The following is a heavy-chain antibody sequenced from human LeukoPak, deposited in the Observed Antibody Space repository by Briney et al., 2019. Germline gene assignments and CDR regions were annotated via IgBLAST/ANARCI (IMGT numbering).Heavy chain of an antibody. CDR1: GGSISSRNYY. Sequence: SETLSFPCTVSGGSISSRNYYWGWIRQPPGKGLVWIGSIYYSGSTYYNPSLKIRVTISVDTSKNQFSLKLRTVTAADTAVYYWEGLEWLPNLYGYYYMDVWGKASTVTVSS. J-gene: IGHJ6*03. CDR2: IYYSGST. CDR3: EGLEWLPNLYGYYYMDV. D-gene: IGHD3-3*01. V-gene: IGHV4-39*01.